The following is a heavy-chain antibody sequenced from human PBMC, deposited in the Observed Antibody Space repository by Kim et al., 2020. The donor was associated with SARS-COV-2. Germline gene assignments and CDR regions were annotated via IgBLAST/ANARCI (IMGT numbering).Heavy chain of an antibody. CDR3: TRVSYGDYASDAFDI. D-gene: IGHD4-17*01. CDR1: GFTFGDYA. CDR2: IRSKAYGGTT. Sequence: GGSLRLSCTASGFTFGDYAMSWVRQAPGKGLEWVGFIRSKAYGGTTEYAASVKVRFTISRDDSKSIAYLQMNSLKTEDTAVYYCTRVSYGDYASDAFDIWGQGTMVTVSS. V-gene: IGHV3-49*04. J-gene: IGHJ3*02.